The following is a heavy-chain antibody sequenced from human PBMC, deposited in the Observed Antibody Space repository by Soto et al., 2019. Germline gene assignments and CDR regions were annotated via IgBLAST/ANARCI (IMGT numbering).Heavy chain of an antibody. CDR2: ISSNGAVT. J-gene: IGHJ6*02. V-gene: IGHV3-64D*06. Sequence: AGFLSLSSSAPRFTLSICAMHWVRQAAGKGLQYVSGISSNGAVTYYAESVKDRFTISRDNSRNTLFLQVNSLTGEDTAVYYCVKDRRSTRRAMDVWGQGT. CDR1: RFTLSICA. CDR3: VKDRRSTRRAMDV. D-gene: IGHD2-2*01.